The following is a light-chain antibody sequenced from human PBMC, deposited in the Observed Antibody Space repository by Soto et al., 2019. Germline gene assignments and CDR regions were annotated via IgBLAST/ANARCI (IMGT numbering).Light chain of an antibody. CDR3: QHRSNWPPAT. J-gene: IGKJ4*01. Sequence: EIVLTQSPATLSLSPGERATLSCRASQSVSSYLAWYQQKPGQAPRLLIYDASNRATGIPARFSGRGSGTDFTLTISSLEPEDFAVYYCQHRSNWPPATFGGGTKVEIK. V-gene: IGKV3-11*01. CDR2: DAS. CDR1: QSVSSY.